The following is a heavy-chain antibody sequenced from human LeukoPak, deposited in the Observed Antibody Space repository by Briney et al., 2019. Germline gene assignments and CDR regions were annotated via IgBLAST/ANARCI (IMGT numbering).Heavy chain of an antibody. J-gene: IGHJ4*02. Sequence: GGSLRLSCAASGLTFSRYAMTWVRQAPGKGLEWVSVISGSGDTTYHADSVKGRFTISRDNSKDTLYLQMNSLRADGTAVYYCAKKSHDFDYWGQGTLVTVST. CDR1: GLTFSRYA. CDR3: AKKSHDFDY. CDR2: ISGSGDTT. V-gene: IGHV3-23*01.